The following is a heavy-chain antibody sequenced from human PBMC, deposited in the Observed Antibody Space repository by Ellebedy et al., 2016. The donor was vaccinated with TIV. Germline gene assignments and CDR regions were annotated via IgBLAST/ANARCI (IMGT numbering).Heavy chain of an antibody. J-gene: IGHJ4*02. CDR3: ASGKLTGDY. Sequence: SETLSLXXAVYGGSFSGYYWSWIRQPPGKGLEWIGEINHSGSTYYNPSLKSRVTISVDTSKNQFSLKLSSVTAADTAVYYCASGKLTGDYWGQGTLVTVSS. D-gene: IGHD7-27*01. V-gene: IGHV4-34*01. CDR2: INHSGST. CDR1: GGSFSGYY.